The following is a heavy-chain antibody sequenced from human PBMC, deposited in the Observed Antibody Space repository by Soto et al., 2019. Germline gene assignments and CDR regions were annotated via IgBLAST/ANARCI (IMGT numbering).Heavy chain of an antibody. V-gene: IGHV3-64*01. CDR1: GFIFSSYA. D-gene: IGHD4-17*01. CDR3: ARRAPDHVDFVGMDV. J-gene: IGHJ6*04. CDR2: ITNNGGAT. Sequence: GGSLRLSCAASGFIFSSYAMHWVRQAPGKGLEYVSAITNNGGATYYANYVKGRFTISRDNSKNTLYLQMGSLRAEDIAVNYYARRAPDHVDFVGMDVWGKGTTVTVSS.